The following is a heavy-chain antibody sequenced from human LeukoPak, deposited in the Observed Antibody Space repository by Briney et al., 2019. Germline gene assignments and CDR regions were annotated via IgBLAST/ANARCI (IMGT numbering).Heavy chain of an antibody. CDR3: ANGRGGRWARDYYDRDHDY. CDR1: GGSFSTYY. CDR2: VHSSGST. V-gene: IGHV4-4*07. J-gene: IGHJ4*02. Sequence: SETLSLTCTVSGGSFSTYYWSWLRQPVGKGLEWIGRVHSSGSTKYNPSLESRVTMLLDTSKNQISLKVNFMTAADTAVYYCANGRGGRWARDYYDRDHDYWGQGTLVTVSS. D-gene: IGHD3-22*01.